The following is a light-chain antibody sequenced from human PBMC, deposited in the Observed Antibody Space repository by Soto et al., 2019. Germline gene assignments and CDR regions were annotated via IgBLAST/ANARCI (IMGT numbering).Light chain of an antibody. CDR2: GAS. Sequence: DIVLTQSPGTLSLSPGERATLSCMASQSVGSIYLAWYQQKHGQAPRLLIHGASNRASGIPDRFSGSGSGTDFTLTISRLEPEDFAVYYCQQYGSSPRTFGQGTKVDIK. J-gene: IGKJ1*01. V-gene: IGKV3-20*01. CDR1: QSVGSIY. CDR3: QQYGSSPRT.